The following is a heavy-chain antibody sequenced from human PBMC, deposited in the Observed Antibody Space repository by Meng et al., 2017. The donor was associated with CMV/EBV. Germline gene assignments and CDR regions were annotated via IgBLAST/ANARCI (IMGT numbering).Heavy chain of an antibody. V-gene: IGHV1-46*01. Sequence: ASVKVSCKASGYTFTSYYMHWVRQAPGQGLEWMGIINPSGGSTSYAQKFQGRVTMTRDTSTSTVYMELSSLRSEDTAVYYCARPTCSTSCYSLNDASDIWGQGTMVTVSS. J-gene: IGHJ3*02. CDR3: ARPTCSTSCYSLNDASDI. CDR2: INPSGGST. D-gene: IGHD2-2*02. CDR1: GYTFTSYY.